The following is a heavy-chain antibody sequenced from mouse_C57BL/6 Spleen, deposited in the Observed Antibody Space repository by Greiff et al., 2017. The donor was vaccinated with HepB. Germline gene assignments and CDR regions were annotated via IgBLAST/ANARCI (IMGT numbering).Heavy chain of an antibody. V-gene: IGHV1-19*01. D-gene: IGHD2-3*01. CDR2: INPYNGGT. J-gene: IGHJ2*01. CDR3: AREGFYEGYFDY. Sequence: EVQLQESGPVLVKPGASVKMSCKASGYTFTDYYMNWVKQSHGKSLEWIGVINPYNGGTSYNQKFKGKATLTVDKSSSTAYMELNSLTSEDSAVYYCAREGFYEGYFDYWGQGTTLTVSS. CDR1: GYTFTDYY.